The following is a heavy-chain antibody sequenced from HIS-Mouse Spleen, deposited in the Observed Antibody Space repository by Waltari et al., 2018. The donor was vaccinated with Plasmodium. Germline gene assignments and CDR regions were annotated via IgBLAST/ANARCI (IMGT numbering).Heavy chain of an antibody. Sequence: EVQLVESGGGLVQPGGSLRLSCAASGFTVSSNYMSWVRQAPGKGLGWVSVMYSGCSTYYAYSVKGRFTISRDNSKNTLYLQMNSLRAEDTAVYYCATPRVGGSYFDYWGQGTLVTVSS. CDR1: GFTVSSNY. CDR2: MYSGCST. D-gene: IGHD1-26*01. V-gene: IGHV3-66*01. CDR3: ATPRVGGSYFDY. J-gene: IGHJ4*02.